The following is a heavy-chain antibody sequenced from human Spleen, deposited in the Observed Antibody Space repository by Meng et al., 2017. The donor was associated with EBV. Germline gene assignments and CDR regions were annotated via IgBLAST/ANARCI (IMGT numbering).Heavy chain of an antibody. V-gene: IGHV1-69*17. CDR3: ARVHWTSGGYTAPFDH. CDR2: IIPMFDVV. D-gene: IGHD2-2*02. CDR1: GDTFSNYA. Sequence: QVLVVQSGVEVKKPGSSVTVSCKASGDTFSNYAITWVRQAPGQGLEWMGGIIPMFDVVNYAQKFQGRVAISADKSTTTAHMELSSLTSDDTAMYFCARVHWTSGGYTAPFDHWGQGTLVTVSS. J-gene: IGHJ4*02.